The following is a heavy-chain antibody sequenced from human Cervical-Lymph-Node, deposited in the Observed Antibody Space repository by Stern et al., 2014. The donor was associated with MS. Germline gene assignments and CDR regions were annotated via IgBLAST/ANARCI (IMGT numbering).Heavy chain of an antibody. CDR3: ARSPRYHGFSSHFDY. CDR2: IIPIFGTA. Sequence: VQLVESGTEVKKPGSSVKDSCKASGGTLNTYTITWVRQAPGQGLEWVGTIIPIFGTAKFAQKFQGRVTFTADDSKNPAFLEVNSLKSRAAAVYYCARSPRYHGFSSHFDYWGQGTLVTVSS. D-gene: IGHD6-6*01. J-gene: IGHJ4*02. V-gene: IGHV1-69*18. CDR1: GGTLNTYT.